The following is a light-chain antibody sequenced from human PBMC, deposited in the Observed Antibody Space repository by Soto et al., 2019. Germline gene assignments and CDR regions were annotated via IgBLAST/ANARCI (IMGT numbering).Light chain of an antibody. V-gene: IGLV1-40*01. Sequence: QPVLTQPPSVSGAPGQRVTISCTGSSSNIGAGYDVHWYQQFPGTAPKLLIYGNSNRPSGVPDRFSGSKSGTSASLVITGLQAEDEADYYCQSYDSSLSGYVFGTGTKVTVL. CDR1: SSNIGAGYD. CDR2: GNS. J-gene: IGLJ1*01. CDR3: QSYDSSLSGYV.